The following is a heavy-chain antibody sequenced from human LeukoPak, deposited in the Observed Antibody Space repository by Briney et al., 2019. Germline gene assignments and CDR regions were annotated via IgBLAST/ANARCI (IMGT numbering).Heavy chain of an antibody. CDR2: IYPGDSDT. D-gene: IGHD2-15*01. CDR1: GYTFSNHW. CDR3: AKSGGSRPLYFDY. V-gene: IGHV5-51*01. J-gene: IGHJ4*02. Sequence: GESLKISCKGSGYTFSNHWIGWVRQMPGRGLEWMGIIYPGDSDTRYSPSFQGRVTISADKSITTAYIQWSSLKASDTAMYFCAKSGGSRPLYFDYWGQGALVTVSS.